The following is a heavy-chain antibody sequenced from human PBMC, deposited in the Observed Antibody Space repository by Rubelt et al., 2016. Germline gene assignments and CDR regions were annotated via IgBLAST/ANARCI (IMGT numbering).Heavy chain of an antibody. Sequence: EVQLVESGGGLVQPGGSLKLSCATSGFTFSSYWMHWVRQTPGKGLVWVSRSNEGGSRTDYADSVRGRFTISRDNAKSTLDLQRSSLRAEDTAVYYCARDRSDYGGNPGQIDYWGQGTLVTVSS. CDR2: SNEGGSRT. D-gene: IGHD4-23*01. CDR3: ARDRSDYGGNPGQIDY. CDR1: GFTFSSYW. V-gene: IGHV3-74*01. J-gene: IGHJ4*02.